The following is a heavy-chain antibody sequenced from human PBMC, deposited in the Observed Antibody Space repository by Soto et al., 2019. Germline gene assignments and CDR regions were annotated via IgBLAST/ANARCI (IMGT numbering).Heavy chain of an antibody. D-gene: IGHD2-2*01. CDR2: ISCHGATI. Sequence: EVQLVESGGGGVQPGRSLRLSCAASGFTFGDYGMHWVRQAPGKGLEWVSGISCHGATIGYVDSVKGRFTIARDNTTKSQYLDLNRLRPEDTALYYCAKEITAILAYQRSAYSCLDVWGQGTTVTVSS. CDR1: GFTFGDYG. CDR3: AKEITAILAYQRSAYSCLDV. V-gene: IGHV3-9*01. J-gene: IGHJ6*02.